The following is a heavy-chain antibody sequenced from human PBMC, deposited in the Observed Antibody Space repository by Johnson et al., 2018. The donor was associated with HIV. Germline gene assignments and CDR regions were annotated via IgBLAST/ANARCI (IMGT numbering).Heavy chain of an antibody. J-gene: IGHJ3*02. D-gene: IGHD1-26*01. CDR1: GFTFSSYD. Sequence: MQLVESGGGLVQPGGSLRLSCAASGFTFSSYDMHWVRQATGKGLEWVSDIGTAGDTYYSGSVKGRFTISRENAKKSLYLQMNSLRAGDTAVYYCARGERFGGTQEAFDIWGQGTMVTVSS. CDR3: ARGERFGGTQEAFDI. CDR2: IGTAGDT. V-gene: IGHV3-13*01.